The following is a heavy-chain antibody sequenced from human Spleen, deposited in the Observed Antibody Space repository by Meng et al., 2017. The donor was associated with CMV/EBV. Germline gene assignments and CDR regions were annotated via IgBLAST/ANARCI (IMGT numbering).Heavy chain of an antibody. V-gene: IGHV1-46*02. D-gene: IGHD3-16*01. CDR1: GYTFNDYY. CDR3: ARLCDWDYFYGMDV. CDR2: LNPSGGST. J-gene: IGHJ6*02. Sequence: SGYTFNDYYIHWVRQAPGQGLEWMGILNPSGGSTIYAQKFQDRVAMTRDTSTSTVYMELSNLSSEDTARYYCARLCDWDYFYGMDVWGQGTTVTVSS.